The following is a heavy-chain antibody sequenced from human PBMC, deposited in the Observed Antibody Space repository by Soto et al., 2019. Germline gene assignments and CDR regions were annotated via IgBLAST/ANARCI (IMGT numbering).Heavy chain of an antibody. CDR3: ARDLSYYGSGSYSNWFDP. J-gene: IGHJ5*02. CDR2: IYHSGST. D-gene: IGHD3-10*01. Sequence: PSETLSLTCAVSGGSISSGGYSWSWIRQPPGKGLEWIGYIYHSGSTYYNPSLKSRVTISVDRSKNQFSLKLSSVTAADTAVYYCARDLSYYGSGSYSNWFDPWGQGTLVTVSS. CDR1: GGSISSGGYS. V-gene: IGHV4-30-2*01.